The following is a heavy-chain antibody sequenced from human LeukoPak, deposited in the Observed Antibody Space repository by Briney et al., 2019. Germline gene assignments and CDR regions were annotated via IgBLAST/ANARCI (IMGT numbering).Heavy chain of an antibody. V-gene: IGHV4-34*01. J-gene: IGHJ4*02. Sequence: KPSETLSLTCAVYGGSFSGYYWSWIRQPPGKGLEWIGEINHSGSTNYNPSLKSRVTISVDTSKNQFSLKLSSETAADTAVYYCARGRRYWGQGTLVTVSS. CDR2: INHSGST. CDR3: ARGRRY. CDR1: GGSFSGYY.